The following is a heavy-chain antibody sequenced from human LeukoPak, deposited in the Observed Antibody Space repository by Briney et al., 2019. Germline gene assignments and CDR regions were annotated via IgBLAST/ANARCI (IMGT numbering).Heavy chain of an antibody. Sequence: GGSLRLSCAASGFTFSSYSMNWVRQAPGKGLEWVSSISSSSSYIYYADSVKGQFTISRDNAKNSLYLQMNSLRAEDTAVYYCARDLRLYYYGSGSRSPPGCWGQGTLVTVSS. D-gene: IGHD3-10*01. CDR3: ARDLRLYYYGSGSRSPPGC. CDR2: ISSSSSYI. J-gene: IGHJ4*02. CDR1: GFTFSSYS. V-gene: IGHV3-21*01.